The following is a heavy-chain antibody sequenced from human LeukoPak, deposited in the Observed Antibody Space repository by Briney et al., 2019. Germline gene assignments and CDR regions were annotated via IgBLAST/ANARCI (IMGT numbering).Heavy chain of an antibody. CDR3: ARGVVPAAHDAFDI. CDR1: GFTFSSYW. J-gene: IGHJ3*02. V-gene: IGHV3-7*01. CDR2: IKQDGSEK. Sequence: PGGSLRLSCAASGFTFSSYWMSWVRQAPGKGLEWVANIKQDGSEKYYVDSVKGRFTISRDNAKNSLYLQMNSLRAEDTAVYYCARGVVPAAHDAFDIWGQGTMVTVSS. D-gene: IGHD2-2*01.